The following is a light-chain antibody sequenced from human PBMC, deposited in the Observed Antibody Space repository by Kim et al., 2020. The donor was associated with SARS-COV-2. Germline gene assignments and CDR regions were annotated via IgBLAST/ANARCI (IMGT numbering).Light chain of an antibody. CDR3: QQYENLPYT. V-gene: IGKV1-33*01. CDR2: DAS. Sequence: SASVGDRVTITCQASQDISNYLNWYQHKPGKAPKLLIYDASNLETGVPSRFSGSGSGTDFTFTISSLQPEDIATYYCQQYENLPYTFGQGTKLEI. J-gene: IGKJ2*01. CDR1: QDISNY.